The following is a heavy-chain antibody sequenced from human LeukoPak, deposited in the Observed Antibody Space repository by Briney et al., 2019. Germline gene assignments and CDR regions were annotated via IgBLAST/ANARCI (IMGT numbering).Heavy chain of an antibody. Sequence: ASVKVSCKASGYTFTDYYMHWVRQAPGQGLEWMGWSDPSSGGTNYAQKFQGRVTLTRDASISTAYMELSRLRSDDTAMYYCAREYYDGSGRKHAFDIWGQGTMVTVSS. CDR3: AREYYDGSGRKHAFDI. CDR1: GYTFTDYY. D-gene: IGHD3-22*01. CDR2: SDPSSGGT. V-gene: IGHV1-2*02. J-gene: IGHJ3*02.